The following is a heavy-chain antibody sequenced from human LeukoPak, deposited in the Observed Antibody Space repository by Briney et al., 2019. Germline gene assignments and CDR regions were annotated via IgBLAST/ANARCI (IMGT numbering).Heavy chain of an antibody. CDR3: ARGPYDSSGYYYPFDY. J-gene: IGHJ4*02. V-gene: IGHV4-30-2*01. CDR2: IYHSGRT. Sequence: SETLSLTCAVSGGSINSGGYSWSWIRQPPGEGLEWIGYIYHSGRTYYNPSLRSRVTISVDRSKNQFSLKLSSVTAADTAVHYCARGPYDSSGYYYPFDYWGQGTLVTVSS. CDR1: GGSINSGGYS. D-gene: IGHD3-22*01.